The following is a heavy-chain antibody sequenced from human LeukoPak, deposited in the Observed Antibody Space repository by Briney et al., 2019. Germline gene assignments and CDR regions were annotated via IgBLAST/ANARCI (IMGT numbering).Heavy chain of an antibody. J-gene: IGHJ4*02. Sequence: SGGFLRLSCAASGFTFSSYGMHWVRQAPGKGLEWVAVIWYDGSNKYYTDSVKGRFTISRDNSKNTLYLQMNSLRAEDTAVYYCAKPIHGGYDYWGQGTLVTVSS. V-gene: IGHV3-33*06. CDR2: IWYDGSNK. CDR3: AKPIHGGYDY. D-gene: IGHD5-12*01. CDR1: GFTFSSYG.